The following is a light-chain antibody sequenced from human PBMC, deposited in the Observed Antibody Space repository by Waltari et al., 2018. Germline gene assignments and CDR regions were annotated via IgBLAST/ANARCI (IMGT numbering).Light chain of an antibody. J-gene: IGLJ3*02. CDR1: SSDVGGYNY. CDR2: EVS. Sequence: QSALTQPASVSGSPGQSITIPCTGTSSDVGGYNYVSWYQHHPAKAPKLIIYEVSKRPSGVSYRFSGSKSGNTASLTISGLQAEDESDYYCSSYTNTNSWLFGGGTKLTVL. CDR3: SSYTNTNSWL. V-gene: IGLV2-14*01.